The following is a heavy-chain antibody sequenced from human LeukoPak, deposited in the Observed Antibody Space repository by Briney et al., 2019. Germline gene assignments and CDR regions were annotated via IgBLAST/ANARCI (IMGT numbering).Heavy chain of an antibody. Sequence: ASETLSLTCTVSGGSISSYYWSWIRQPAGKGLEWIGRIYTSGSTNYNPSLKSRVTMSVDTSKNQFSLKLSSVTAADTAVYYCARALRSYDSSGYYPRFDYWGQGTLVTVSS. J-gene: IGHJ4*02. V-gene: IGHV4-4*07. CDR3: ARALRSYDSSGYYPRFDY. CDR2: IYTSGST. CDR1: GGSISSYY. D-gene: IGHD3-22*01.